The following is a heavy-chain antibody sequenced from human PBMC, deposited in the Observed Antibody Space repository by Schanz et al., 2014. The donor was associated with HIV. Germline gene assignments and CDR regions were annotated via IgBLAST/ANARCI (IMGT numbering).Heavy chain of an antibody. J-gene: IGHJ4*02. CDR1: GYTFTAYY. D-gene: IGHD5-12*01. Sequence: QVHLVQSGADVKKPGASVRVSCKASGYTFTAYYMHWVRQAPGHGLESLGWINPNSGATNYAQKFQGRVTLTRDTSISTAYMELSSLRSDDTAVYYCARGAAEMATMTPWRYWGQGTLVTVSS. CDR3: ARGAAEMATMTPWRY. V-gene: IGHV1-2*02. CDR2: INPNSGAT.